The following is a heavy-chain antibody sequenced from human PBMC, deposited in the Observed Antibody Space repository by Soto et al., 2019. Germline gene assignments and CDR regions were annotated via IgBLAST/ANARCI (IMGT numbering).Heavy chain of an antibody. J-gene: IGHJ5*02. CDR2: ISSSGSTI. CDR1: GFTFSDYY. CDR3: ARGVCSGGSCFDVGWFDP. V-gene: IGHV3-11*01. D-gene: IGHD2-15*01. Sequence: QVQLVESGGGLVKPGGSLRLSCAASGFTFSDYYMSWIRQAPGKGLEWVSYISSSGSTIYYADSVKGRFTISRDNAKNSLYLQMNSLIAEDTAVYYCARGVCSGGSCFDVGWFDPWAQGTLVTVSS.